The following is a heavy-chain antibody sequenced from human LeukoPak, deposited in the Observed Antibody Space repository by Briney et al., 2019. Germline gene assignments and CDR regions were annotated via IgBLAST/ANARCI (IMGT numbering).Heavy chain of an antibody. CDR3: AKDGNYDSSGYLPHYYYYGMDV. CDR2: TNIDGRYT. Sequence: GGSLRLSCAASGFTFNKYYMHWVRQAPGKGLVWVSRTNIDGRYTSYADSVKGRFTISRDNSKNTLYLQMNSLRAEDTAVYYCAKDGNYDSSGYLPHYYYYGMDVWGQGTTVTVSS. CDR1: GFTFNKYY. D-gene: IGHD3-22*01. V-gene: IGHV3-74*01. J-gene: IGHJ6*02.